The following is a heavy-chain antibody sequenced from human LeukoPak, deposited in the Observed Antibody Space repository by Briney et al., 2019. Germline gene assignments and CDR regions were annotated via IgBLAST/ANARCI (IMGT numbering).Heavy chain of an antibody. CDR3: AKLFSAVSTKFEY. CDR2: ISGSGDST. V-gene: IGHV3-23*01. D-gene: IGHD5/OR15-5a*01. J-gene: IGHJ4*02. CDR1: GFIFSGYA. Sequence: GGSLRLSCAASGFIFSGYAMSWVRQAPGKGLEWVSAISGSGDSTYYADSVKGRFTIYRDNSKNTLHLQMNSLRAEDTAIYYCAKLFSAVSTKFEYWSQGTQVTVSS.